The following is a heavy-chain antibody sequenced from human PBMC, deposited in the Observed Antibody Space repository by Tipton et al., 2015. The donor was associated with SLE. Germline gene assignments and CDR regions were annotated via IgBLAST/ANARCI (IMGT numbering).Heavy chain of an antibody. V-gene: IGHV4-59*08. J-gene: IGHJ4*02. CDR2: ISDSGST. Sequence: LRLSCTVSGDSIISHYWNWIRQPPGKRLEWIGFISDSGSTNYDPSLKSRVTISLDTSKNQFSLKLSSVTAADTAVYYCARHDDSSGYSYWGQGTLVTVSS. D-gene: IGHD3-22*01. CDR1: GDSIISHY. CDR3: ARHDDSSGYSY.